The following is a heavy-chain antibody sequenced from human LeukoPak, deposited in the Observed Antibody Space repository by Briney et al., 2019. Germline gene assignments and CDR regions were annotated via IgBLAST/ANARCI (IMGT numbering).Heavy chain of an antibody. CDR1: GYSISSGYY. Sequence: TSETLSLTCAVSGYSISSGYYWGWIRQPPGKGLEWIGSIYHSGSSYYNPSLKSRVTISVDTSKNQFSLKLSSVTAADTAVYYCARHSSYYGNFDYWGQGTLVTVSS. J-gene: IGHJ4*02. CDR3: ARHSSYYGNFDY. V-gene: IGHV4-38-2*01. D-gene: IGHD3-10*01. CDR2: IYHSGSS.